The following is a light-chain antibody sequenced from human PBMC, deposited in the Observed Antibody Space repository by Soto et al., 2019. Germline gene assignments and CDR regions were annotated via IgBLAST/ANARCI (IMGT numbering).Light chain of an antibody. CDR2: WAS. CDR3: QQYGSTPPP. Sequence: DIVMTQSPDSLAVSLGERATINCKSSQSVLYSSNNKNYLAWYQQRPGQPPKLLIYWASTRESGVPDRFSRIGSGTDSNLTINSLQPEDLAVYYWQQYGSTPPPFGQGTKLEIK. CDR1: QSVLYSSNNKNY. V-gene: IGKV4-1*01. J-gene: IGKJ2*01.